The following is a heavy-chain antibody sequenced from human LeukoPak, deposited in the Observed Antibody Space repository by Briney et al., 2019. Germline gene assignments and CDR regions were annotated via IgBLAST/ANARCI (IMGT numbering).Heavy chain of an antibody. J-gene: IGHJ3*02. D-gene: IGHD3-10*01. CDR2: INPNSGGT. CDR1: GYTFTGYY. CDR3: ARDRRYWLLWFREFDAFDI. Sequence: ASVKVSCKASGYTFTGYYMHWVRQAPGQGLEWMGWINPNSGGTNYAQKFQGRVTMTRDTSISTAYMELSRPRSDDTAVYYCARDRRYWLLWFREFDAFDIWGQGTMVTVSS. V-gene: IGHV1-2*02.